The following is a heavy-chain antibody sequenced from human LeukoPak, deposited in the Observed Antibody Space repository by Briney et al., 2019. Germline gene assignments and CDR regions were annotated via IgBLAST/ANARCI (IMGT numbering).Heavy chain of an antibody. Sequence: GGSLRLSCAASGFTFSSYGMHWVRQAPGKGLEWVAVISYDGSNKYYADSVKGRFTISRDNSKNTLYLQMNSLRAEDTAVYYCVKGPCSGGSCYLDYWGQGTLVSVSS. J-gene: IGHJ4*02. CDR1: GFTFSSYG. V-gene: IGHV3-30*18. CDR3: VKGPCSGGSCYLDY. CDR2: ISYDGSNK. D-gene: IGHD2-15*01.